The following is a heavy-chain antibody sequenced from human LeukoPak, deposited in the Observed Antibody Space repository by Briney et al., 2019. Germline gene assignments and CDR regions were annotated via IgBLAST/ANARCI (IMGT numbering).Heavy chain of an antibody. CDR1: GGSISTFY. D-gene: IGHD3-3*01. V-gene: IGHV4-59*08. Sequence: SETLSLTCTVSGGSISTFYWSWIRQPPGKGLECIGYSYNSGTTTPHPSLKSRVTISVDPSKNQFSLRLTSVTAADTAVYYCARHGGSGSFDYWGQGTLVTVSS. CDR2: SYNSGTT. CDR3: ARHGGSGSFDY. J-gene: IGHJ4*02.